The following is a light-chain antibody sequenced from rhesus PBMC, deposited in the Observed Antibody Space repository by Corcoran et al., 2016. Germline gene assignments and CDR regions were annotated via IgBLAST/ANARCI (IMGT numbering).Light chain of an antibody. Sequence: DIQMTQSPSSLSASVGDKVTITCHASQGISSWLAWYPQKPGKAPKLLIYNASSLQSGVPSRFSGSGSGTDSTLTISSLPSEDFATYYCLQYSSSPFTFGPGTKLDIK. CDR3: LQYSSSPFT. V-gene: IGKV1-22*01. J-gene: IGKJ3*01. CDR2: NAS. CDR1: QGISSW.